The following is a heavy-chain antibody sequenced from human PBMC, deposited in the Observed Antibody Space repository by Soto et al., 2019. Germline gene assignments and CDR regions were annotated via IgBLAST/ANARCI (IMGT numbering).Heavy chain of an antibody. V-gene: IGHV1-69*13. J-gene: IGHJ6*02. Sequence: ASVKVSCKASGGTFSSYAISWVRQAPGQGLEWMGGIIPIFRTPDYAQKFQGRVTITADESTSTAYMELSSLRSEDTAVYYCARDKDRPRLGGNYYYIMDVWGQGTTVTVSS. CDR1: GGTFSSYA. CDR2: IIPIFRTP. D-gene: IGHD5-12*01. CDR3: ARDKDRPRLGGNYYYIMDV.